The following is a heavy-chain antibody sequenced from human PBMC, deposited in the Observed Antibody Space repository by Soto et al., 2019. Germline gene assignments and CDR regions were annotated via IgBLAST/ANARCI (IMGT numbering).Heavy chain of an antibody. CDR2: IIPIFGTA. CDR1: GGTFSSYT. V-gene: IGHV1-69*12. Sequence: QVPLVQSGAEVKKPGSSVTVSCKASGGTFSSYTISWVRQAPGQGLEWMGGIIPIFGTANYAQKFQGRVTITADESTSTAYMELSSLRSEVTAVYYCARGNHRWLQLWYFDLWGRGTLVTVSS. D-gene: IGHD5-12*01. J-gene: IGHJ2*01. CDR3: ARGNHRWLQLWYFDL.